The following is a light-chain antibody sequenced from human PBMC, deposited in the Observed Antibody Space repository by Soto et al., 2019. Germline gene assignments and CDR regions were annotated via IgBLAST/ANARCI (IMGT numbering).Light chain of an antibody. V-gene: IGLV2-14*01. CDR3: SSLSTTSTPIV. Sequence: QSALSQPASMSGSPGQSITIPCTGASSDIGLYNYVSWYQHHPGKAPKLLISEVNVRPSGLSDRFSASKAGSTASLTISGLQPEDEAYYSCSSLSTTSTPIVVGSGTKVTVL. J-gene: IGLJ1*01. CDR2: EVN. CDR1: SSDIGLYNY.